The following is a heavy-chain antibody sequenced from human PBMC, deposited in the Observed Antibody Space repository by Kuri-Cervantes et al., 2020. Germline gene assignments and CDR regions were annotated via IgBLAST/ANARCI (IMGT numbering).Heavy chain of an antibody. CDR2: ISSSSSYI. J-gene: IGHJ5*02. CDR3: ARIYRLSSGWNLNRFDP. Sequence: LSLTCAASGFTFSSYAMSWVRQAPGKGLEWVSSISSSSSYIYYADSVKGRFTISRDNAKNSLYLQMNSLRAEDTAVYYCARIYRLSSGWNLNRFDPWGEGTLVTVSS. V-gene: IGHV3-21*04. D-gene: IGHD6-19*01. CDR1: GFTFSSYA.